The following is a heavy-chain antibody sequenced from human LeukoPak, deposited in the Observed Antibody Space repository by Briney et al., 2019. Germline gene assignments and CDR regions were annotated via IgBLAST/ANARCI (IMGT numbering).Heavy chain of an antibody. J-gene: IGHJ4*02. CDR2: IYDSGST. Sequence: SETLSLTCTVSGVSISSSSYHWDWIRQPPGKGLEWIGSIYDSGSTYYSPSLKSRVTISVDTSKNQFSLKLNSVTAADTAVYYCTRQVLHTAMDYWGQGTLVTVSS. V-gene: IGHV4-39*01. CDR1: GVSISSSSYH. D-gene: IGHD5-18*01. CDR3: TRQVLHTAMDY.